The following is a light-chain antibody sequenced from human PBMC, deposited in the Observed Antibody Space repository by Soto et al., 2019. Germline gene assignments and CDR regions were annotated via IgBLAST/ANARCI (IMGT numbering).Light chain of an antibody. CDR1: QSFESSY. Sequence: TLSLSPGAIATLSCIASQSFESSYLAWYQQKAGQAPKLLINGGSTRATGISDRFSGSGSGTDFTLTISRLEPEDFTVYYCQQYDSSLRTFGQRTNVDIK. CDR2: GGS. V-gene: IGKV3-20*01. J-gene: IGKJ1*01. CDR3: QQYDSSLRT.